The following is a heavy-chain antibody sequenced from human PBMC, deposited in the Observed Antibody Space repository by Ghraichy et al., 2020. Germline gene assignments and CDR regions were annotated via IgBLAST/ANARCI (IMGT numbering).Heavy chain of an antibody. CDR2: ISGSGSNT. J-gene: IGHJ4*02. D-gene: IGHD4-17*01. Sequence: GGSLRLSCAASGFTFSSRAMSWVRQAPGKGLEWVSSISGSGSNTYYPDSVKGRFTISRDNSKNTLYLQMNSLRAEDTAVYSCSTTVTRGSYYFDYWGQGTLVTVSS. V-gene: IGHV3-23*01. CDR3: STTVTRGSYYFDY. CDR1: GFTFSSRA.